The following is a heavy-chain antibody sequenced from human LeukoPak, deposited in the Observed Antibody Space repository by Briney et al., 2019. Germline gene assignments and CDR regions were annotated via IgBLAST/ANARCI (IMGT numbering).Heavy chain of an antibody. CDR3: AKDWGVGGGYRLWGPYYYYYGMDV. Sequence: PGGSLRLSCAASGFTFSSYAMSWVRQAPGKGLEWVSPISGSGGSTYYADSVKGRFTISRDNSKNTLYLQMNSLRAEDTAVYYCAKDWGVGGGYRLWGPYYYYYGMDVWGQGTTVTVSS. CDR2: ISGSGGST. CDR1: GFTFSSYA. V-gene: IGHV3-23*01. D-gene: IGHD5-18*01. J-gene: IGHJ6*02.